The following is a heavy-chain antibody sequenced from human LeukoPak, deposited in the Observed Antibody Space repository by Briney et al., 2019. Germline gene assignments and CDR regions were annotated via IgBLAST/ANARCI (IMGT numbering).Heavy chain of an antibody. J-gene: IGHJ6*03. V-gene: IGHV1-46*01. CDR2: INPNGGST. Sequence: ASVKVSCKASGYTLTRYFIHWVRQAPGQGLEWMGIINPNGGSTSYPQKFQGRVTMTRDTSTNTVYMELSSLKSEDTAVYYCARGHGSYYYYMDVWGKGTTVTVSS. D-gene: IGHD3-10*01. CDR1: GYTLTRYF. CDR3: ARGHGSYYYYMDV.